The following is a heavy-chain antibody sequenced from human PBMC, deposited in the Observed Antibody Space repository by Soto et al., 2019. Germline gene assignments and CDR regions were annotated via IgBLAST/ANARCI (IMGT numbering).Heavy chain of an antibody. D-gene: IGHD2-15*01. CDR2: IYSGGTT. V-gene: IGHV3-53*02. J-gene: IGHJ2*01. CDR3: ARISRGGNAGYFTL. Sequence: EVQLVETGGGLIQPGGSLRLSCAASGFSVGSNYMSWVRQAPGKGLEWVSVIYSGGTTHDADSVKGRFTISRDNSKNTVDLQMNSLRAEDTAVYYCARISRGGNAGYFTLWGRGTLVTVSS. CDR1: GFSVGSNY.